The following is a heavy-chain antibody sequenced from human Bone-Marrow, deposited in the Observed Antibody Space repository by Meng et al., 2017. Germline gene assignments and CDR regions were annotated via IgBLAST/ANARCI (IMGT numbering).Heavy chain of an antibody. CDR2: ISWNSGII. D-gene: IGHD3-10*01. CDR1: GFTFDDYA. V-gene: IGHV3-9*01. CDR3: AKDLAGSCSSFDYGVDV. J-gene: IGHJ6*02. Sequence: SLKISCAASGFTFDDYAMHWVRQAPGKDLEWVSGISWNSGIIGYADSVKGRFTISRDNAKNSLYLQMNSLRAEDTALYYCAKDLAGSCSSFDYGVDVWGRGTTVTVSS.